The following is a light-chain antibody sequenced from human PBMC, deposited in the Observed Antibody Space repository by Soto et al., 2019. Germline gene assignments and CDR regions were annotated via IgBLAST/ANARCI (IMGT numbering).Light chain of an antibody. CDR1: QSVLYSSNNKNY. Sequence: DIVMTQSPDSLAVSVGERATINCKSSQSVLYSSNNKNYLAWYQQRPGQPPKLLIYWASTRESGVPDRFSGSGSGTGFTLTITSLQAEDVAVYYCQQYESTPPTFGQGTKLEIK. CDR2: WAS. V-gene: IGKV4-1*01. CDR3: QQYESTPPT. J-gene: IGKJ2*01.